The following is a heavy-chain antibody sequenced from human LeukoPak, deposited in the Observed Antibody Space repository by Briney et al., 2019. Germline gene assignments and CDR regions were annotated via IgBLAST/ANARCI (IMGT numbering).Heavy chain of an antibody. J-gene: IGHJ6*03. Sequence: ASVKVSCKASGYTFTGYYMHWVRQAPGQGLEWMGWINPNSGGTNYAQKFQGRVTMTRDTSISTAYMELSRLRSDDTAVYYCARDIVVVPAAPEGYYYYYYMDVWGKGTTVTVSS. V-gene: IGHV1-2*02. D-gene: IGHD2-2*01. CDR1: GYTFTGYY. CDR3: ARDIVVVPAAPEGYYYYYYMDV. CDR2: INPNSGGT.